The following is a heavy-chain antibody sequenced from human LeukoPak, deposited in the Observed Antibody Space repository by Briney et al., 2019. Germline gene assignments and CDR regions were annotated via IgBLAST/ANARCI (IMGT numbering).Heavy chain of an antibody. Sequence: RGASVKVSCKASGGTFSSYAISWVRQAPGQGLEWMGRIIPILGTANYAQKFQGRVTITADKSTSTAYMELSSLRSEDTAVYYCARDPPMVRGVIPFDYWGQGTLVTVSS. CDR2: IIPILGTA. V-gene: IGHV1-69*04. D-gene: IGHD3-10*01. CDR1: GGTFSSYA. CDR3: ARDPPMVRGVIPFDY. J-gene: IGHJ4*02.